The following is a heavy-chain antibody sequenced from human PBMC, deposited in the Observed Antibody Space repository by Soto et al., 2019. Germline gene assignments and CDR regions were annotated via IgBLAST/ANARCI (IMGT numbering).Heavy chain of an antibody. D-gene: IGHD3-10*01. CDR2: IYYSGSA. CDR1: GVSVNSGSFY. Sequence: SETLSLTCTVSGVSVNSGSFYWTWIRQPPGKGLEWIGYIYYSGSADYNPSLGSRVTISIDTSKNQFSLKLTSVTAADTAVYYCARGVGFGYYYYHMDLWGQGTTVTVSS. J-gene: IGHJ6*02. CDR3: ARGVGFGYYYYHMDL. V-gene: IGHV4-61*01.